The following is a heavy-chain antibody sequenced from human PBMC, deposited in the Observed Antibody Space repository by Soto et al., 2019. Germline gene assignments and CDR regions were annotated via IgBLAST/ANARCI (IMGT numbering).Heavy chain of an antibody. CDR2: IVGSDAKT. CDR1: GFSFASFA. CDR3: AKWTYLDF. V-gene: IGHV3-23*01. D-gene: IGHD5-12*01. Sequence: LRLSCTTSGFSFASFALTWVRQAPGQGLEWVAAIVGSDAKTHYADSVKGRFSISRDTSRNTVYLQMNNLRADDTAIYYCAKWTYLDFWGQGTRVTVSS. J-gene: IGHJ4*02.